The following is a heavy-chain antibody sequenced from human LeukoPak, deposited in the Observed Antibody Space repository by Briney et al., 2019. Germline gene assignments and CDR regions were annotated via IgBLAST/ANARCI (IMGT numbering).Heavy chain of an antibody. CDR3: ARDRHPYGNDAFDI. D-gene: IGHD4-17*01. J-gene: IGHJ3*02. Sequence: KTSETLSLTCTVSGGSISSYYWSWIRQPPGKGLEWIGYIYYSGSTNYNPSLKSRVTISVDTSKNQFSLKLSSVTAADTAVYYCARDRHPYGNDAFDIWGQGTMVTVSS. V-gene: IGHV4-59*01. CDR1: GGSISSYY. CDR2: IYYSGST.